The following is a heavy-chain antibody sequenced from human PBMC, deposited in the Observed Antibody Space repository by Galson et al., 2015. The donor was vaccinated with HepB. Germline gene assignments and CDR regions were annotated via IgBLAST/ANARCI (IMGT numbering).Heavy chain of an antibody. Sequence: CAISGDSVSSNSAAWNWIRQSPSRGLEWLGRTYYRSKWYNDYAVSVKSRITIYPDTSKNQFSLQLNSVTPEDTAVYYCARANNYYDSSGHLTPFDYWGQGTLVTVSS. CDR3: ARANNYYDSSGHLTPFDY. J-gene: IGHJ4*02. CDR2: TYYRSKWYN. CDR1: GDSVSSNSAA. V-gene: IGHV6-1*01. D-gene: IGHD3-22*01.